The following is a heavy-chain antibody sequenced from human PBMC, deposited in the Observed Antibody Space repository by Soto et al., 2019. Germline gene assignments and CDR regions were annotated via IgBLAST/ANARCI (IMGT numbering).Heavy chain of an antibody. CDR2: ISSSGSTI. Sequence: PGGSLRLSCAASGFTFSDYYMSWIRQAPGKGLEWVSYISSSGSTIYYADSVKGRFTISRDNAKNSLYLQMNSLRAEDTAVYYCASTYYDFWSGLNWFDPWGQGTLVTVSS. J-gene: IGHJ5*02. CDR3: ASTYYDFWSGLNWFDP. D-gene: IGHD3-3*01. CDR1: GFTFSDYY. V-gene: IGHV3-11*01.